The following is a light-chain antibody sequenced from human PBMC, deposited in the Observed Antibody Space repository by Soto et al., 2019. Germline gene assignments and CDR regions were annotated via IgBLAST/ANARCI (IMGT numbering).Light chain of an antibody. Sequence: EIVMTQSPATLSVSPGEGATLSCKASQNVYSNLAWYQQRPGQPPRLLIYDASTRATGISARFSGSGYGTEFTLTISSLQSEDFAVYFCQQCRNWPLTFDGGTKVDIK. CDR3: QQCRNWPLT. CDR1: QNVYSN. J-gene: IGKJ4*01. CDR2: DAS. V-gene: IGKV3-15*01.